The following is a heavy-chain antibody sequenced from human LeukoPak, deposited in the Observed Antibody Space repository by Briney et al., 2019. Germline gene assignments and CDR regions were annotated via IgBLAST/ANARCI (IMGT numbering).Heavy chain of an antibody. V-gene: IGHV3-15*01. CDR1: GFTFSHAG. J-gene: IGHJ4*02. CDR3: TTDLGAYAAYYFDF. CDR2: IKSKTDGGTR. D-gene: IGHD5-12*01. Sequence: GGSLRLSCAASGFTFSHAGMSWVRQAPGKGLEWVGHIKSKTDGGTRDYAAPVKGRFTISRDDSKNTLNLQMNSLKTEDTAVYYCTTDLGAYAAYYFDFWGQGTLVTVSS.